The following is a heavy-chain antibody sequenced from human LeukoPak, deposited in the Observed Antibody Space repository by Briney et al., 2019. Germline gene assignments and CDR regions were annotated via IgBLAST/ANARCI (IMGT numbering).Heavy chain of an antibody. J-gene: IGHJ4*02. D-gene: IGHD2-2*01. CDR3: ARRCSSTSCYYGFDY. V-gene: IGHV4-39*01. Sequence: PSETLSLTCTVSGGSISSSSYYWGWIRQPPGKGLEWIGSIYYSGSTYYNPSLKSRVTISVDTSKNQFSLKLSSVTAADTAVFYCARRCSSTSCYYGFDYWGQGTLVTVSS. CDR1: GGSISSSSYY. CDR2: IYYSGST.